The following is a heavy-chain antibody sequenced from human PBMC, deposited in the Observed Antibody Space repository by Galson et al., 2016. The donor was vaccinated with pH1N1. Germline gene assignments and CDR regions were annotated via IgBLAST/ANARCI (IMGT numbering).Heavy chain of an antibody. D-gene: IGHD3-22*01. CDR1: GYSFTGYY. J-gene: IGHJ2*01. V-gene: IGHV1-2*02. CDR2: INPNSGGT. CDR3: ARDALYYGDTSGYYGGLGPSWYFDL. Sequence: SVKVSCKASGYSFTGYYLHWMRQAPGQRLEWMGWINPNSGGTKFAQKFQGRVTMTRDTSISTAYMDLSSLGSDDTAVYYCARDALYYGDTSGYYGGLGPSWYFDLWGRGTLVTVSS.